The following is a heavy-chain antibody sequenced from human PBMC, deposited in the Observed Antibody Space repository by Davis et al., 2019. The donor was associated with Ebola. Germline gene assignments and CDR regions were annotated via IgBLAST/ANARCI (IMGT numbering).Heavy chain of an antibody. CDR1: GYSFTSYG. V-gene: IGHV1-18*01. Sequence: GESLKISCKGSGYSFTSYGISWVRQAPGQGLEWMGWISAYNGNTNYAQKLQGRVTMTTDTSTSTAYMELRSLRSDDTAVYYCATDSGSYYNWGSRLGDYWGQGTLVTVSS. CDR2: ISAYNGNT. D-gene: IGHD3-10*01. J-gene: IGHJ4*02. CDR3: ATDSGSYYNWGSRLGDY.